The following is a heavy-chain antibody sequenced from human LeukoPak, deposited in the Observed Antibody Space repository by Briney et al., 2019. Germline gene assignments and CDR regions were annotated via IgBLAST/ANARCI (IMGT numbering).Heavy chain of an antibody. J-gene: IGHJ3*02. CDR3: CETRSDDYGDYVGAFDI. V-gene: IGHV4-34*01. CDR1: GGSFSGYY. Sequence: PSETLSLTCAVYGGSFSGYYWSWIRQPPGKGLEWIGEINHSGSTNYNPSLKSRVTISVDTSKNQFSLKLSSVTAADTAVYYCCETRSDDYGDYVGAFDIWGQGTMVTVSS. D-gene: IGHD4-17*01. CDR2: INHSGST.